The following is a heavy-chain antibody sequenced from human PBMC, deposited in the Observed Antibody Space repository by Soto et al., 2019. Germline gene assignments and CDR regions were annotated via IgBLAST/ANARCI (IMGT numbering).Heavy chain of an antibody. D-gene: IGHD1-26*01. CDR3: ARGRYLDF. V-gene: IGHV1-18*01. CDR2: ISAYNGYT. J-gene: IGHJ4*02. CDR1: GYTFSSYG. Sequence: QVQLVQSGAEVKKPGASVKVSCRASGYTFSSYGISWVRQAPGQGLEWVGWISAYNGYTNDVQKFQGRVTMTKDTSTNTAYMELRSLRSDDTAIYYCARGRYLDFWGQVTLVTVSS.